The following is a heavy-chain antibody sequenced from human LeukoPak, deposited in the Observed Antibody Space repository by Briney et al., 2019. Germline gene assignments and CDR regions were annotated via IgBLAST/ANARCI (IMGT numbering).Heavy chain of an antibody. Sequence: PGGSLRLSCAASGFTFSSYAMSWVRQAPGKGLEWVSAISGSGGSTYYADSVKGRFTISRDNSKNTLYLQMNSLRAEDTAAYYCANGKGSSGYYFDYWGQGTLVTVSS. CDR2: ISGSGGST. J-gene: IGHJ4*02. V-gene: IGHV3-23*01. D-gene: IGHD3-22*01. CDR1: GFTFSSYA. CDR3: ANGKGSSGYYFDY.